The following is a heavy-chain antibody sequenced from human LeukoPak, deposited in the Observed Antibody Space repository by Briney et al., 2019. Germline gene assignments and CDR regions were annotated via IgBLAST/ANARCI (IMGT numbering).Heavy chain of an antibody. CDR1: GGSISSGGYY. Sequence: SETLSLTCTVSGGSISSGGYYWSWIPQHPGKGLEWIGYIYYSGSTYYNPSLKSRVTISVDTYKNQFSLKLSSVTAADTAVYSCARAPWGSGFPFDYWGQGTLVTVSS. J-gene: IGHJ4*02. V-gene: IGHV4-31*03. D-gene: IGHD6-19*01. CDR3: ARAPWGSGFPFDY. CDR2: IYYSGST.